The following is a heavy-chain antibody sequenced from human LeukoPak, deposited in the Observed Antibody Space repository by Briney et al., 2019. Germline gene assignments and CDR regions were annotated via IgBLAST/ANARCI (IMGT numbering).Heavy chain of an antibody. CDR1: GFTFSHAY. Sequence: PGGPLRLSCAASGFTFSHAYMSWVRQAPGKGLEWVGRIKSTIDGGTTDYAAPVKGRFTISRDDSKTTVYLQMNSLKTEDTAVYYCTTGRYDLWSGYPYFDSWGQGTLVTVSS. J-gene: IGHJ4*02. V-gene: IGHV3-15*01. CDR3: TTGRYDLWSGYPYFDS. CDR2: IKSTIDGGTT. D-gene: IGHD3-3*01.